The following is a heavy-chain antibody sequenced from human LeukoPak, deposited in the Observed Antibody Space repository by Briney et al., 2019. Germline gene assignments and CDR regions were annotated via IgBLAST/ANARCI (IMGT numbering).Heavy chain of an antibody. Sequence: GGSLRLSCAASGFVFSASYRSWVGKAQGKGVEWVATIKPDGSEKYHVDSVSGRFTISRDNTNDSLFLQMNSLRVDDTAVYYCVRGGTYWTVSWGQGTLVNVS. CDR3: VRGGTYWTVS. J-gene: IGHJ5*01. CDR2: IKPDGSEK. V-gene: IGHV3-7*01. CDR1: GFVFSASY.